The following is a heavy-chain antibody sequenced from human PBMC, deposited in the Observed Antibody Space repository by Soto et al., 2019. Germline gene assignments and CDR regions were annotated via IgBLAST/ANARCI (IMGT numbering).Heavy chain of an antibody. CDR2: IDWDDDK. J-gene: IGHJ6*02. CDR3: ARMNWYSSSWYRGGYYYYGMDV. Sequence: SGPTLVKPTQTLTLTCTFSGFSLSTSGMCVSWIRQPPGKALEWLALIDWDDDKYYSTSLKTRLTISKDTSKNQVVLTMTNMDPVDTATYYCARMNWYSSSWYRGGYYYYGMDVWGQGTTVTVSS. D-gene: IGHD6-13*01. CDR1: GFSLSTSGMC. V-gene: IGHV2-70*01.